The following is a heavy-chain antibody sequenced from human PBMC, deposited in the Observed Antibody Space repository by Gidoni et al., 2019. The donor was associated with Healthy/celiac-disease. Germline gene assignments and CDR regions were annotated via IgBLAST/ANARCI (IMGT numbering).Heavy chain of an antibody. Sequence: QITLKESGPTLVKPTQPLTLTCTFSGFSLSTSGVGVGWIRQPPGKALEWLALIYWDDDKRYSPSLKSRLTITKDTSKNQVVLTMTNMDPVDTATYYCARLTYGSGSYWYYYYGMDVWGQGTTVTVSS. CDR1: GFSLSTSGVG. V-gene: IGHV2-5*02. J-gene: IGHJ6*02. D-gene: IGHD3-10*01. CDR2: IYWDDDK. CDR3: ARLTYGSGSYWYYYYGMDV.